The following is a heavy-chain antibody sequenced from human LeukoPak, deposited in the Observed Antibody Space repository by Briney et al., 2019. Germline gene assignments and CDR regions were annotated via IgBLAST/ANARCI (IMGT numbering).Heavy chain of an antibody. D-gene: IGHD1-1*01. Sequence: GGSLRLSCAVSGFTFSDYYMSLIRQAPGKGLEWLSYISSAGDIIYYADSVKGRFTISRDNAKNSLYLQINSLRAEDTALYYCARNAPFRNDGWPLFDYWGQGTLVTVSS. CDR1: GFTFSDYY. J-gene: IGHJ4*02. CDR3: ARNAPFRNDGWPLFDY. CDR2: ISSAGDII. V-gene: IGHV3-11*01.